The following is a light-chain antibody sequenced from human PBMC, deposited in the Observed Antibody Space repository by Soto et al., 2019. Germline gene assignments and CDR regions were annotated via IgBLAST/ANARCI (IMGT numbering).Light chain of an antibody. J-gene: IGKJ1*01. CDR3: QQYGVSPRT. V-gene: IGKV3-20*01. CDR2: GAS. Sequence: IVVTRSAITLTLSPCAMATLACRTSQSVSSSYLAWYQQRPGQAPRLLIYGASSRATGIPDRFSGSGSGTDFSLTISRLEPEDFAVYYCQQYGVSPRTFGQGTKVDI. CDR1: QSVSSSY.